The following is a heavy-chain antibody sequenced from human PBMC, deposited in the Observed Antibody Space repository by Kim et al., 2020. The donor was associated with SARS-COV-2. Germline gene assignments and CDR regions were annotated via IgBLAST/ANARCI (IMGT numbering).Heavy chain of an antibody. V-gene: IGHV4-59*01. CDR2: IYSSGST. Sequence: SETLSLTCTVSGGSISNYYWSWIRQPPGKGLEWIGYIYSSGSTNYNPSLRSRVTISVDTSKNQFSLKLSSVTAADTAVYYCARGGARSGAFDIWGQGTMVTVSS. CDR3: ARGGARSGAFDI. D-gene: IGHD3-10*01. J-gene: IGHJ3*02. CDR1: GGSISNYY.